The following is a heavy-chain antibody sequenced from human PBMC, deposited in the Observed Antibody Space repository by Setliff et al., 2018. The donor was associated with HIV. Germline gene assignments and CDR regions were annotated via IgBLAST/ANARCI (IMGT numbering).Heavy chain of an antibody. CDR3: ARNPCSGGSCPDAFDI. CDR1: GGSFSGYY. V-gene: IGHV4-34*01. J-gene: IGHJ3*02. D-gene: IGHD2-15*01. CDR2: VTHSGRT. Sequence: SETLSLTCAVYGGSFSGYYWSWIRQPPGKGLEWIGEVTHSGRTNYNPSLESRVTISVDTSKNQFSLKLSSVTAADTAVYYCARNPCSGGSCPDAFDIWGQGTTVTVSS.